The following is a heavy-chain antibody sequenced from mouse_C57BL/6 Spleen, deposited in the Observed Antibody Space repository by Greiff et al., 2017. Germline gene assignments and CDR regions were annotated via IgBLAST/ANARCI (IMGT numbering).Heavy chain of an antibody. V-gene: IGHV1-82*01. CDR2: IYPGDGDT. CDR3: ARPFITTVVAPFDY. Sequence: QVQLQQSGPELVKPGASVKISCKASGYAFSSSWMNWVKQRPGKGLEWIGRIYPGDGDTNYNGKFKGKATLTADKSSSTAYMQLSSLTSEDSAVYFCARPFITTVVAPFDYWGQGTTLPVSS. CDR1: GYAFSSSW. J-gene: IGHJ2*01. D-gene: IGHD1-1*01.